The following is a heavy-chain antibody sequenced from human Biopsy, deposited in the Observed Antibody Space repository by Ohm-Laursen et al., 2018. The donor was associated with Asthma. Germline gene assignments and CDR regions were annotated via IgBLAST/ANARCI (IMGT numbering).Heavy chain of an antibody. CDR2: IDQSGYT. Sequence: TLSLTCTVYGGYLTGHYWNWIRPPPGKGLEWIGEIDQSGYTNYNPSLKSRVTISADTSKNQFPLNLSSVTAADTAVYFCARAAITGIRGWFDPWGQGTQVTVSS. V-gene: IGHV4-34*01. CDR3: ARAAITGIRGWFDP. D-gene: IGHD1-20*01. J-gene: IGHJ5*02. CDR1: GGYLTGHY.